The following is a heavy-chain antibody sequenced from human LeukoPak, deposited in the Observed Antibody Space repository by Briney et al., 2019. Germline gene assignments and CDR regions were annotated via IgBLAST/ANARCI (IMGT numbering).Heavy chain of an antibody. Sequence: SVKVSCKASGGTFSSYAISWVRQAPGQGLEWMGGIIPIFGTANYAQKFQGRVTITADESTSTAYMELSSLRSEDTAVYYCARSLYYDSSGYYSHFDYWGQGTLATVSS. J-gene: IGHJ4*02. CDR3: ARSLYYDSSGYYSHFDY. CDR2: IIPIFGTA. V-gene: IGHV1-69*13. D-gene: IGHD3-22*01. CDR1: GGTFSSYA.